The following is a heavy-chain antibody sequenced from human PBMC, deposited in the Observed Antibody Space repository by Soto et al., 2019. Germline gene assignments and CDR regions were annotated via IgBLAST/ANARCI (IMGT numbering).Heavy chain of an antibody. CDR3: ARGISAYYYDSSGYYHQKQNYYYGMDV. CDR2: ISSSSSYT. CDR1: GFTFSDYY. J-gene: IGHJ6*02. V-gene: IGHV3-11*06. Sequence: GGSLRLSCAASGFTFSDYYMSWIRQAPGKGLEWVSYISSSSSYTNYADSVKGRFTISRDNAKNSLYLQMNSLRAEDTAVYYCARGISAYYYDSSGYYHQKQNYYYGMDVWGQGTTVTVSS. D-gene: IGHD3-22*01.